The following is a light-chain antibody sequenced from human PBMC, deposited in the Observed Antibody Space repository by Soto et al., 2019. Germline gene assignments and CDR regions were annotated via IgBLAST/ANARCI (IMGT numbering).Light chain of an antibody. V-gene: IGKV4-1*01. CDR1: QTVLYSSDNRNY. CDR3: QQYYNIPKT. Sequence: DIVMTQSPDSLAVSLGERATINFNSTQTVLYSSDNRNYLTWYQQKPGQPPKLLIYWASTRESGVPDRFSGSGSGTDFTLTISSLQAEDVAVYYCQQYYNIPKTFGQGTKVDIK. CDR2: WAS. J-gene: IGKJ1*01.